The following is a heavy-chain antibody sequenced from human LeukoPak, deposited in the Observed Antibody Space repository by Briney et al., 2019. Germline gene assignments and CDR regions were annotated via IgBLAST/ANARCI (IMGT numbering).Heavy chain of an antibody. Sequence: SETLSLTCTVSGDSISSYYWSWIRQPAGKGLEWIGRIYTSGSTNYNPSLKSRVTMSVDTSKNQFSLKLSSVTAADTAVYYCARDRYYYDSSGYYRNWFDPWGQGTLVTVSS. V-gene: IGHV4-4*07. CDR3: ARDRYYYDSSGYYRNWFDP. J-gene: IGHJ5*02. CDR2: IYTSGST. D-gene: IGHD3-22*01. CDR1: GDSISSYY.